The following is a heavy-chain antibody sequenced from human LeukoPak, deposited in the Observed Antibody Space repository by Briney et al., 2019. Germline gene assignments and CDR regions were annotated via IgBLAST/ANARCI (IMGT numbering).Heavy chain of an antibody. Sequence: ASVKVSFKASGYTFTSYGISWVRQAPGQGLEWMGWISAYNGNTNYAQKLQGRVTITTDTSTSTAYMELRSLRSDDTAVYYCARWDLHSGIAVAAIFDYWGQGTLVTVSS. J-gene: IGHJ4*02. V-gene: IGHV1-18*01. D-gene: IGHD6-19*01. CDR3: ARWDLHSGIAVAAIFDY. CDR2: ISAYNGNT. CDR1: GYTFTSYG.